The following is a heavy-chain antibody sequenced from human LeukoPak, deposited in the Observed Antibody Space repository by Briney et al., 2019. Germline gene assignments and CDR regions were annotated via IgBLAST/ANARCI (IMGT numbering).Heavy chain of an antibody. CDR2: INGDGSST. V-gene: IGHV3-74*01. Sequence: GGSLRLSCVASGFTFSSYWMHWVRQTPGKGLGWVSRINGDGSSTNYADSVKGRFTISRDNAKNTLYLQMNSLRAEGSLRAEDTAVYYCAREDAYRGYRNGFVDYWGQGTLVTVSS. J-gene: IGHJ4*03. CDR1: GFTFSSYW. CDR3: AREDAYRGYRNGFVDY. D-gene: IGHD5-18*01.